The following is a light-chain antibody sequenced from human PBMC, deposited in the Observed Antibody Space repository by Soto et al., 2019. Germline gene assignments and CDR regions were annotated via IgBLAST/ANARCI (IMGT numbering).Light chain of an antibody. J-gene: IGKJ3*01. CDR3: HQYNSWPRGT. CDR2: GAS. Sequence: EIVMTQSPATLSVSPGERVTLHCRASQSVNLNLAWYQQKPGQPPRLLLYGASTRATGIPVRFRGSGSGTEFTLTISSLQSEDSAVYYCHQYNSWPRGTFGPGTKVDIK. V-gene: IGKV3-15*01. CDR1: QSVNLN.